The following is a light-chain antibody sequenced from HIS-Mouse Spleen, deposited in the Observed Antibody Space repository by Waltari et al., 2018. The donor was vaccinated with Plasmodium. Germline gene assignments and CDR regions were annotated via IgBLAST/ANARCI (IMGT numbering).Light chain of an antibody. CDR2: EDS. V-gene: IGLV3-10*01. CDR3: YSTDSSGNHRV. J-gene: IGLJ3*02. CDR1: ALPKKY. Sequence: SYELTQPPSVSVSPGQTARITCSGEALPKKYAYWYQQKSGQAPVLVIDEDSKRPSGIPERFSGSSSGTMATLTISGAQVEDEADYYCYSTDSSGNHRVFGGGTKLTVL.